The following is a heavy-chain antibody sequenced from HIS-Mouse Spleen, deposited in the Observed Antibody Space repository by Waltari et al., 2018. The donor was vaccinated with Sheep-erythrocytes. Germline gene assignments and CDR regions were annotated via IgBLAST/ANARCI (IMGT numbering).Heavy chain of an antibody. J-gene: IGHJ5*02. D-gene: IGHD1-26*01. CDR3: AKVGATGWFDP. V-gene: IGHV3-30*18. Sequence: VAVISYDGSNKYYADSVKGRFTISRDNSKNTLYLQMNSLRAEDTAVYYCAKVGATGWFDPWGQGTLVTVSS. CDR2: ISYDGSNK.